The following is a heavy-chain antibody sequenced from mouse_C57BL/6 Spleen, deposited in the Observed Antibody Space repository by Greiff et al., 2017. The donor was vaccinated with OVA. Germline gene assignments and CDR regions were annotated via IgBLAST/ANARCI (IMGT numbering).Heavy chain of an antibody. CDR2: IRSKSNNYAT. CDR1: GFSFNTYA. V-gene: IGHV10-1*01. J-gene: IGHJ4*01. D-gene: IGHD2-5*01. CDR3: VRQSNYYAMDY. Sequence: DAGGGLVQPKGSLKLSCAASGFSFNTYAMNWVRQAPGKGLEWVARIRSKSNNYATYYADSVKDRFTISRDDSESMLYLQMNNLKTEDTAMYYCVRQSNYYAMDYWGQGTSVTVSS.